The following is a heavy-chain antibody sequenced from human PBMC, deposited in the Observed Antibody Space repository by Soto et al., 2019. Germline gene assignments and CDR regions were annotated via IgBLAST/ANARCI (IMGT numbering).Heavy chain of an antibody. CDR1: GYTFTGYY. V-gene: IGHV1-2*04. J-gene: IGHJ5*02. CDR2: INPNSGGT. Sequence: ASVKVSCKASGYTFTGYYMHWVRQAPGQGLEWMGWINPNSGGTNYAQKFQGWVTMTRDTSISTAYMEMSRLRSDDTAVYYCARGLGAFDQQLQVRPEYNWFVPLGHGTLVTGLL. CDR3: ARGLGAFDQQLQVRPEYNWFVP. D-gene: IGHD6-13*01.